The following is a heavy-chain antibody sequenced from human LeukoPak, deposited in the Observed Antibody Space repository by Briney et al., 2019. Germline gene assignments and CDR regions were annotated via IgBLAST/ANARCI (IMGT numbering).Heavy chain of an antibody. CDR1: GFTFRSYA. D-gene: IGHD6-19*01. Sequence: GRSLRLSCAASGFTFRSYAMTWVRQAPGKGLEWVSAISGSGGATFYASSVKGRFTISRDNSKNTLFLQMNSLRAEDTAVYYCARGPTVPVADYYFDYWGQGTLVTVSS. CDR2: ISGSGGAT. CDR3: ARGPTVPVADYYFDY. V-gene: IGHV3-23*01. J-gene: IGHJ4*02.